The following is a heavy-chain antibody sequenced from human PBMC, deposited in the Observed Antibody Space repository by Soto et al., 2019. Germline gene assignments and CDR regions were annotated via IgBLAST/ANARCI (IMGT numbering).Heavy chain of an antibody. Sequence: EVQLVESGGGLVQPGGSLRVSCAASGFTVSSSYMTWVRQAPGKGLEWVSFIYTDRSTYYADSVKGRFTISRDDSKNTVDLQMNSLRAEDTAVYYCSRGPPETSDYGLDVWGQGSPVPVSS. CDR2: IYTDRST. V-gene: IGHV3-66*01. CDR3: SRGPPETSDYGLDV. D-gene: IGHD3-10*01. CDR1: GFTVSSSY. J-gene: IGHJ6*02.